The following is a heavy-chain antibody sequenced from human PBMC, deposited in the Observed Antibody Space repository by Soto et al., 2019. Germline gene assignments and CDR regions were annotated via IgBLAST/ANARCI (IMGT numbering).Heavy chain of an antibody. Sequence: SETLSLTCTVSGGSISSGGYYWSWIRQHPGKGLEWIGYIYYSGSTYYTPSLKSRVTISVDTSKNQFSLKLSSVTTADPAGYYCAREEEVENGSYYFDYWGQGTLVTVSS. CDR2: IYYSGST. J-gene: IGHJ4*02. CDR1: GGSISSGGYY. CDR3: AREEEVENGSYYFDY. V-gene: IGHV4-31*03. D-gene: IGHD1-26*01.